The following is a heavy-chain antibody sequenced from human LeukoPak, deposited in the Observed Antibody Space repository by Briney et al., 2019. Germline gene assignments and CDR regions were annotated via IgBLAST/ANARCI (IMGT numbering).Heavy chain of an antibody. V-gene: IGHV3-20*04. D-gene: IGHD3-22*01. Sequence: GGSLRLSCAASGFTFDDYGMGWVRQAPGKGLEWVSGINWNGGSTGYADSVKGRFTISRDNAKNSLYLQMNSLRAEDTALYYCARVGDYDSSGSGYFDYWGQGTLVTVSS. CDR2: INWNGGST. CDR3: ARVGDYDSSGSGYFDY. CDR1: GFTFDDYG. J-gene: IGHJ4*02.